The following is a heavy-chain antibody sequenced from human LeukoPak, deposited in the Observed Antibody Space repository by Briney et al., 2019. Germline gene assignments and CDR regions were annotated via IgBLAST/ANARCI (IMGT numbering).Heavy chain of an antibody. CDR2: IYSGGST. CDR1: GFTVSSNY. CDR3: AKFGDSSTTAFDP. Sequence: GGSLRLSCAASGFTVSSNYMSWVRQAPGKGLEWVSVIYSGGSTYYADSVKGRFTISRDNSKNTLYLQMNSLRAEDTAVYYCAKFGDSSTTAFDPWGQGTLVTVSS. V-gene: IGHV3-53*01. D-gene: IGHD3-10*01. J-gene: IGHJ5*02.